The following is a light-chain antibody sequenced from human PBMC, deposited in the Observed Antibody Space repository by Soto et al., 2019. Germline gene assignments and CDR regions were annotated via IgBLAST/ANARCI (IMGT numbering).Light chain of an antibody. CDR1: SSDVGGYTY. J-gene: IGLJ2*01. Sequence: QSALTQPASVSGSPGQSITISCPGTSSDVGGYTYVSWYQQHPCKAPKLIISDVSNRPSGVSNRFSGSKSGNTASLTISGLQAEYEADYYCSAYTSSSTLLFGGGTKLTVL. CDR3: SAYTSSSTLL. CDR2: DVS. V-gene: IGLV2-14*01.